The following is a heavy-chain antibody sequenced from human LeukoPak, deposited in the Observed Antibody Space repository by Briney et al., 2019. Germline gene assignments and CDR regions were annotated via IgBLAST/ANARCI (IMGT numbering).Heavy chain of an antibody. V-gene: IGHV3-9*01. D-gene: IGHD2-2*02. CDR3: AKDYCSSTSCYTGFYDWYFDL. J-gene: IGHJ2*01. CDR1: GFTFDDYA. CDR2: ISWNSGSI. Sequence: SLRLSCAASGFTFDDYAMHWVRQAPGKGLEWVSGISWNSGSIGYADSVKGRFTISRDNAKNSLYLQMNSLRAEDTALYYCAKDYCSSTSCYTGFYDWYFDLWGRGTLVTVSS.